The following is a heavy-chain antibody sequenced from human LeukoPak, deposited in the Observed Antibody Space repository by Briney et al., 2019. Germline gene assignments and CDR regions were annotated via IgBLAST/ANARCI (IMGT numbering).Heavy chain of an antibody. Sequence: ASVKVSCKASGYTFTGYYMHWVRQAPGQGLEWMGWINPNSGGTNYAQKFQGRVTMTRDTSISTAYMELSSLKASDTAMYYCARLDSSSWYYFDYWGQGTLVTVSS. J-gene: IGHJ4*02. CDR1: GYTFTGYY. D-gene: IGHD6-13*01. V-gene: IGHV1-2*02. CDR2: INPNSGGT. CDR3: ARLDSSSWYYFDY.